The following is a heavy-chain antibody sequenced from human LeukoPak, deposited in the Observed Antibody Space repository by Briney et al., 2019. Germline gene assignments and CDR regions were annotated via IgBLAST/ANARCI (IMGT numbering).Heavy chain of an antibody. D-gene: IGHD2-15*01. J-gene: IGHJ4*02. Sequence: GRSLRLSCAASGFTFSSYGMHWVRQAPGKGLEWVAVISYDGSNKYYADSVKGRFTISRDNSKNTLYLQMNSLRAEDTAVYYCARALTEEELGYCSGGSCYYFDYWGQGTLVTVSS. CDR2: ISYDGSNK. V-gene: IGHV3-30*03. CDR3: ARALTEEELGYCSGGSCYYFDY. CDR1: GFTFSSYG.